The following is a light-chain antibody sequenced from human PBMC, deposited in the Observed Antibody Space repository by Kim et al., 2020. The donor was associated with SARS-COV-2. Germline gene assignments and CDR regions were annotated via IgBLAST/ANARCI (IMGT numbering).Light chain of an antibody. V-gene: IGLV2-8*01. CDR2: EVS. CDR1: SSDIGAYEN. J-gene: IGLJ1*01. Sequence: QSALTQPPSASGSPGQSVTISCTGSSSDIGAYENVSWYQQHPGKAPNLMISEVSKRSSGVPDRFSASKSGNTASLTVSGLQAEDEADYYCCSYARTSYVFGTGTKVTVL. CDR3: CSYARTSYV.